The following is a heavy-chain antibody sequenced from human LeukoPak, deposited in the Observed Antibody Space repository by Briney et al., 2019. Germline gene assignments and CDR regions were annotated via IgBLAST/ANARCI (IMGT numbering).Heavy chain of an antibody. CDR3: AKGVGATRGTDY. CDR2: LSGSGAGT. D-gene: IGHD1-26*01. V-gene: IGHV3-23*01. CDR1: GFTFSDYA. J-gene: IGHJ4*02. Sequence: GGSLRLSCAASGFTFSDYALGWVRQAPGRGLEWVATLSGSGAGTYYSDSVQGRFTISRDNSKRTLFLQMNSLRAEDTAVYYCAKGVGATRGTDYWGQGTLVTVSS.